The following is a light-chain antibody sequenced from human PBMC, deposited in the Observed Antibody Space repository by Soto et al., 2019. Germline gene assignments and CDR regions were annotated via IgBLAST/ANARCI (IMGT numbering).Light chain of an antibody. CDR2: TAS. V-gene: IGKV1-39*01. CDR3: QQSHSAPWT. CDR1: QSITTS. Sequence: DVQMTQSPSSLSASIGDSVTITCRASQSITTSLNWYQQRPGKAPQVLIYTASTLQSGVPSKFSGHGSGTDFTLTISGLLPEDFATYFCQQSHSAPWTFGQGTRVEI. J-gene: IGKJ1*01.